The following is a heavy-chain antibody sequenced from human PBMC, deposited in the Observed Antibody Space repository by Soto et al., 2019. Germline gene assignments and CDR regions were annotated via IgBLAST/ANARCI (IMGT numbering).Heavy chain of an antibody. Sequence: ASVKVSFKASGYTFTSYAMHWVRQAPGQRLEWMGWINAGNGNTKYSQKFQGRVTITRDTSASTAYMELSSLRSEDTAVYYCAFSPGGIVVVPAAILEDAFDIWGQGTMVTVSS. D-gene: IGHD2-2*01. CDR2: INAGNGNT. CDR1: GYTFTSYA. CDR3: AFSPGGIVVVPAAILEDAFDI. V-gene: IGHV1-3*01. J-gene: IGHJ3*02.